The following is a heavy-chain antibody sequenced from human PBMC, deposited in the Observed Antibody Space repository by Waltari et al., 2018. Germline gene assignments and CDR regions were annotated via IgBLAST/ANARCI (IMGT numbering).Heavy chain of an antibody. D-gene: IGHD3-3*01. V-gene: IGHV4-30-4*08. Sequence: QVQLQESGPGLVAPSQTMSLPCTLSGCTISSGHYYWSWIRQPPGKGLEWIGYIYYSGSTYYNPSLKRRVTISVDTSKNQFSLKLGSVTAADTAVYYCASGGGNFDYWGQGTLVTVSS. CDR1: GCTISSGHYY. CDR2: IYYSGST. CDR3: ASGGGNFDY. J-gene: IGHJ4*02.